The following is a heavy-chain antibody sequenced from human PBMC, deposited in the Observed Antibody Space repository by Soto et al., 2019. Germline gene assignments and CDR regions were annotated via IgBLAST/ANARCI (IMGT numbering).Heavy chain of an antibody. CDR1: GGSFSGYY. CDR3: ASAVGRVDTAMVPGPVFDY. Sequence: SETLSLTCAVYGGSFSGYYWSWIRQPPGKGLEWIGEINHSGSTNYNPSLKSRVTISVDTSKNQFSLKLSSVTAADTAVYYCASAVGRVDTAMVPGPVFDYWGQGTLVTVSS. V-gene: IGHV4-34*01. J-gene: IGHJ4*02. D-gene: IGHD5-18*01. CDR2: INHSGST.